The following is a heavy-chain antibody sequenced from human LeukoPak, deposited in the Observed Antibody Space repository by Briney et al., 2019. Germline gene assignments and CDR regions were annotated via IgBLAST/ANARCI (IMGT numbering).Heavy chain of an antibody. Sequence: MTSETLSLTCAVYGGSFSGYYWSWIREPPGKGLEWIGEINHSGSTNYNPSLKSRVTISVDTSKNQFSLKLSSVTAADPAVYYCARDSGEAEVPAAMFDYWGQGTLVNVSS. CDR3: ARDSGEAEVPAAMFDY. V-gene: IGHV4-34*01. CDR2: INHSGST. D-gene: IGHD2-2*01. J-gene: IGHJ4*02. CDR1: GGSFSGYY.